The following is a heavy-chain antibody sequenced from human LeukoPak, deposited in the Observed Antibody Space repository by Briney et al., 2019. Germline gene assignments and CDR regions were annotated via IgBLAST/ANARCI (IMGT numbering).Heavy chain of an antibody. CDR2: MNPNSGNT. CDR1: GYTFSSYD. Sequence: ASVKVSCKASGYTFSSYDVNWVRQATGQGLEWMGWMNPNSGNTGYAEKFQGRVTITRNTSISTAYMELSSLRSDDTAVYYCARAYRSAWSLTYYFDYWGQGSLVTVSS. J-gene: IGHJ4*02. CDR3: ARAYRSAWSLTYYFDY. D-gene: IGHD6-19*01. V-gene: IGHV1-8*03.